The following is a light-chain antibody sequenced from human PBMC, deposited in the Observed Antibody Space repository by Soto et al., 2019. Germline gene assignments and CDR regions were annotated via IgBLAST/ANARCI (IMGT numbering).Light chain of an antibody. J-gene: IGKJ2*01. Sequence: EIVMTQSPATLSVSPGERATLSCRASQSVSSNLAWYQQKPGQAPRLLIYGASTRATGIPARFSGSGSGTEFTLTISSLQSDDFVVYYCQQYNNWPYTFGQGTKLEIK. CDR1: QSVSSN. CDR3: QQYNNWPYT. V-gene: IGKV3-15*01. CDR2: GAS.